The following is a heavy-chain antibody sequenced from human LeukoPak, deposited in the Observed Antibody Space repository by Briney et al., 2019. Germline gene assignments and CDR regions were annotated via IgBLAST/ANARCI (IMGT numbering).Heavy chain of an antibody. CDR3: ARAYKVGATLGDWFDP. J-gene: IGHJ5*02. D-gene: IGHD1-26*01. V-gene: IGHV4-39*01. CDR2: IYYSGST. CDR1: GGSISSSIYY. Sequence: SETLSLTCTVSGGSISSSIYYWGWIRQPPGKGLEWIGSIYYSGSTYYNPSLKSRVTISVDTSKNQFSLKLSSVTAADTAVYYCARAYKVGATLGDWFDPWGQGTLVTVSS.